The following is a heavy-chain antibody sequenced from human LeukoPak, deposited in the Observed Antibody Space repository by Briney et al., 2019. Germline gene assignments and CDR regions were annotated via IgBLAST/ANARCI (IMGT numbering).Heavy chain of an antibody. J-gene: IGHJ4*02. V-gene: IGHV4-34*01. CDR1: GGSFSGYY. D-gene: IGHD3-10*01. CDR2: INHSGST. CDR3: ASNSFDYYGSGSYSVDY. Sequence: SETLSLTCAVYGGSFSGYYWSWIRQPPGKGLEGIGEINHSGSTNYNPSLKSRVTISLDTSKNKFSLKLSSVTGADTAVYYCASNSFDYYGSGSYSVDYWGQGTLVTVSS.